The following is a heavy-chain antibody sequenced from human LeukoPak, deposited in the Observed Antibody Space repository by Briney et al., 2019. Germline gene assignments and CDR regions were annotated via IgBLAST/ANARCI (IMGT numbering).Heavy chain of an antibody. J-gene: IGHJ4*02. CDR3: AKLEWDPKTPFDY. D-gene: IGHD1-26*01. Sequence: PGGSLRLSCAASGFTFSSYAMSWVRQAPGKGLEWVSAISGSGGSTYCADSVKGRFTISRDNSKNTLYLQMNSLRAEDTAVYYCAKLEWDPKTPFDYWGQGTLVTVSS. CDR2: ISGSGGST. V-gene: IGHV3-23*01. CDR1: GFTFSSYA.